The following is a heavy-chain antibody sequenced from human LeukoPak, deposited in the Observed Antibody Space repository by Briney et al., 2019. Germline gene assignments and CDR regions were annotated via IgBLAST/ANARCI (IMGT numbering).Heavy chain of an antibody. D-gene: IGHD2-2*02. J-gene: IGHJ6*02. CDR1: GGTFSSYA. CDR2: IIPIFGTA. V-gene: IGHV1-69*13. CDR3: ARGYCSSTSCYTDLIQPSLYYYGMDV. Sequence: SVKVSCKASGGTFSSYAISWVRQAPGQGLEWMGGIIPIFGTANYAQKFQGRVTITAHESTSTAYMELSSLRSEDTAVYYCARGYCSSTSCYTDLIQPSLYYYGMDVWGQGTTVTVSS.